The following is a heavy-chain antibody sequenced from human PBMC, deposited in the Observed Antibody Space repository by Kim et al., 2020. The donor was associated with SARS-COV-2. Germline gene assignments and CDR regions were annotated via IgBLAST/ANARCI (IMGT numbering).Heavy chain of an antibody. CDR3: ERGGSSWYLSPEGYFDL. D-gene: IGHD6-13*01. CDR2: IYYSGST. J-gene: IGHJ2*01. V-gene: IGHV4-31*03. CDR1: GGSISSGGYY. Sequence: SETLSLTCTVSGGSISSGGYYWSWIRQHPGKGLEWIGYIYYSGSTYYNPSLKSRVTISVDTSKNQFSLKLSSVTAADTAVYYCERGGSSWYLSPEGYFDLWGRGTLVTVSS.